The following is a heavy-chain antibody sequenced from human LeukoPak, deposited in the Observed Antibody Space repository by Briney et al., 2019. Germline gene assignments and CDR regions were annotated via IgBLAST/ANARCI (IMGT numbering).Heavy chain of an antibody. CDR2: ISVTSSYI. V-gene: IGHV3-21*01. J-gene: IGHJ3*02. Sequence: PGGSLRLSCAASGLTFSNYRMNWVRQAPGKGLEWVSSISVTSSYIYYADSVKGRFTISRDNANSSLSLQMHSLRAEDTSVYYCAREDSGSYDPGSFDIWGQGTLVTVSS. CDR1: GLTFSNYR. D-gene: IGHD1-26*01. CDR3: AREDSGSYDPGSFDI.